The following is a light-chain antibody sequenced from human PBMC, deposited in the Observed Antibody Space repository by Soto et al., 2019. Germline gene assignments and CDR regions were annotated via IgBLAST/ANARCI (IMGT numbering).Light chain of an antibody. CDR1: EVINSY. V-gene: IGKV1-27*01. CDR2: TAS. CDR3: QKYNSAPWA. Sequence: DIEMTQSPSSLSASVGDRVTITCRASEVINSYLAWYQQKPGKAPKLLIHTASTLQSGVPSRFSGSGSGTDFTLTISSLQPEDVATYYCQKYNSAPWAFDQGTKVEIK. J-gene: IGKJ1*01.